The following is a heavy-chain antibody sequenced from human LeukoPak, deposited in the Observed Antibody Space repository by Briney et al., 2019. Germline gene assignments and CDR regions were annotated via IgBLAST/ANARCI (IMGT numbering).Heavy chain of an antibody. D-gene: IGHD2-2*01. Sequence: PGGSLRLSCAASGFTFSSYEMNWVRQAPGKGLEWVSYISSSGSTIYYADSVKGRFTISRDNAKNSLYLQTNSLRAEDTAVYYCARAAESIVVVPAAMWGFDYWGQGTLVTVSS. CDR2: ISSSGSTI. CDR1: GFTFSSYE. J-gene: IGHJ4*02. V-gene: IGHV3-48*03. CDR3: ARAAESIVVVPAAMWGFDY.